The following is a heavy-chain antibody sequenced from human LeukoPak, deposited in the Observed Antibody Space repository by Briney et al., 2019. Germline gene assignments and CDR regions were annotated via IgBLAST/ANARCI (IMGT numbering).Heavy chain of an antibody. CDR1: GYTFTDYY. J-gene: IGHJ4*02. V-gene: IGHV1-2*02. CDR2: INPNSGGT. Sequence: ASVKVSCKAPGYTFTDYYLHWVRQAPGQGLEWMGWINPNSGGTNYAQTFQGRVTMTRDTSITTAYLELSRLRSDGTAVYYCARIGYNHYFDYWGQGTLVTVSS. CDR3: ARIGYNHYFDY. D-gene: IGHD1-14*01.